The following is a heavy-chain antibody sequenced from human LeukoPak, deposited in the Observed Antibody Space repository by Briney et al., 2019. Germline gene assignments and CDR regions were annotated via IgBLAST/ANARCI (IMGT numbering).Heavy chain of an antibody. V-gene: IGHV3-15*01. CDR3: TTVGRYDFWSGIDY. D-gene: IGHD3-3*01. J-gene: IGHJ4*02. CDR1: GFTFSNAC. CDR2: IKSKTDGGTT. Sequence: PGASMRLSCAASGFTFSNACMSWVRQAPGKGLEWVGRIKSKTDGGTTDYAAPVKGRYTSSRDDSKNTLYLQMNSHKTEDTAVYYCTTVGRYDFWSGIDYWGQGTLVTVSS.